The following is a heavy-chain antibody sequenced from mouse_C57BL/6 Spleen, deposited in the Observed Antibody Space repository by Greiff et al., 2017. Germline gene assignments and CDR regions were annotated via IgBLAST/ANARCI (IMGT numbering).Heavy chain of an antibody. Sequence: DVQLVESGGGLVKPGGSLKLSCAASGFTFSDYGMHWVRQAPEKGLEWVAYISSGSSTIYYADTVKGRFTISRDNAKNTLFLQMTSLRSEDTAMYYCAITGRGYYYAMDYWGQGTSVTVSS. CDR2: ISSGSSTI. D-gene: IGHD4-1*01. J-gene: IGHJ4*01. CDR3: AITGRGYYYAMDY. V-gene: IGHV5-17*01. CDR1: GFTFSDYG.